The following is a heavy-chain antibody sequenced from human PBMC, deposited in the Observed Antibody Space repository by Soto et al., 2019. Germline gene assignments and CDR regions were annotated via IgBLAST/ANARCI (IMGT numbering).Heavy chain of an antibody. Sequence: PSETLSLTCTVSGGSISSYYWSWIRQPPGKGLEWIGYIYYSGSTNYNPSLKSRVTISVDTSKNQFSLKLSSVTAADTAVHYCARRYGGCFDYWGQGTLVTVSS. CDR3: ARRYGGCFDY. V-gene: IGHV4-59*08. D-gene: IGHD4-17*01. CDR2: IYYSGST. J-gene: IGHJ4*02. CDR1: GGSISSYY.